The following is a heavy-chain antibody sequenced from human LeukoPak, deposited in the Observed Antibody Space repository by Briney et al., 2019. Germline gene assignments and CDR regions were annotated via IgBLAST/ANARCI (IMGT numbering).Heavy chain of an antibody. J-gene: IGHJ4*02. V-gene: IGHV4-39*01. CDR1: GDSISSSSYY. Sequence: PSETLSLICTVSGDSISSSSYYWGWIRQPPGKGLEWIASIYSSVTYYNPSLKSRVTISVDTSKNQFSLNLSSVTAADTAVYYCASRPFLWGFAYWGQGTLVTVSS. CDR2: IYSSVT. CDR3: ASRPFLWGFAY. D-gene: IGHD3-16*01.